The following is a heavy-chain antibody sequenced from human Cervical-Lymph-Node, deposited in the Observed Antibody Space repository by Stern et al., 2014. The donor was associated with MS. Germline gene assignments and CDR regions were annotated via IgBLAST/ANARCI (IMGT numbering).Heavy chain of an antibody. V-gene: IGHV3-11*01. CDR3: SREPRLTDY. CDR1: GFSFSDHY. Sequence: VQLVESGGGLVKPGGSLRLSCVASGFSFSDHYMSWLRQAPGQGLECISYISGGGTFVNYADSVKGRFTISRDNAKDSLYLQMDSLRAEDTAVYYCSREPRLTDYWGQGTLVSVSS. J-gene: IGHJ4*02. D-gene: IGHD2-21*01. CDR2: ISGGGTFV.